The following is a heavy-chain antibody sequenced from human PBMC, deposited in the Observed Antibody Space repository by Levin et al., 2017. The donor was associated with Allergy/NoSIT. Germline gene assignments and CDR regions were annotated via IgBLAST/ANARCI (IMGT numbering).Heavy chain of an antibody. CDR2: IYYSGST. J-gene: IGHJ4*02. CDR3: ARASRYGPRDY. V-gene: IGHV4-30-4*01. D-gene: IGHD1-1*01. Sequence: PSETLSLTCTVSGGSISSGDYYWSWIRQPPGKGLEWIGYIYYSGSTYYNPSLKSRVTISVDTSKNQFSLKLSSVTAADTAVYYCARASRYGPRDYWGQGTLVTVSS. CDR1: GGSISSGDYY.